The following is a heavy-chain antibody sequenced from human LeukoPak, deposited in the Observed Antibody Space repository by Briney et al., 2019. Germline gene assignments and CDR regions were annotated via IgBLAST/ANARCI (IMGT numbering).Heavy chain of an antibody. CDR2: TSYSRTT. J-gene: IGHJ3*02. CDR1: GGSITGHY. V-gene: IGHV4-59*08. CDR3: AKLGHSDGWYLGAFDI. Sequence: SETLSLTCTVSGGSITGHYWNWIRRPPGMSLEWIGYTSYSRTTIYNSYFKGRATMSIDTSKNQLHLNLTSVTATDTAVYYCAKLGHSDGWYLGAFDIWGQGTTVIVSS. D-gene: IGHD6-19*01.